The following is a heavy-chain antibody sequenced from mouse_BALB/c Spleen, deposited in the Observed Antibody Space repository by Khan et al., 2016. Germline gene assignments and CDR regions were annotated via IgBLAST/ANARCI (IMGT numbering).Heavy chain of an antibody. CDR2: ISYSGIV. CDR3: SRLPPLYFDV. CDR1: GYSITSDYA. V-gene: IGHV3-2*02. J-gene: IGHJ1*01. Sequence: VQLKQSGPGLVKPSQSLSLTCTVTGYSITSDYAWNWIRQFPGNKLEWMGYISYSGIVSYNPSLKSRISITRDTFKNQFFLQLNSVTTEDTATYYCSRLPPLYFDVWGAGTTVTVSS.